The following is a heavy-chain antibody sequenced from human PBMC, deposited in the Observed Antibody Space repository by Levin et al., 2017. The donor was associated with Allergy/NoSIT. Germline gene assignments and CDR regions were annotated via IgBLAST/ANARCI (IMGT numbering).Heavy chain of an antibody. CDR3: ARHCAGTSCYYYYYYGLEV. Sequence: SQTLSLPCPFSGGSISTSTFYWAWIRQPPGKGLEWIGSVFYNGSTWYNPSLKSRITISVDTSKNQFSLKLNSVTAADTAVYFCARHCAGTSCYYYYYYGLEVWGQGTTVTVSS. D-gene: IGHD2-2*01. J-gene: IGHJ6*02. V-gene: IGHV4-39*01. CDR1: GGSISTSTFY. CDR2: VFYNGST.